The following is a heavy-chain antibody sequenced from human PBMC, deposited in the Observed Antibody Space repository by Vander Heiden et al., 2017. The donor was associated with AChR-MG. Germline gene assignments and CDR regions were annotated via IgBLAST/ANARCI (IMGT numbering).Heavy chain of an antibody. CDR3: ARDRGGGYSSSSSFDC. J-gene: IGHJ5*01. D-gene: IGHD6-6*01. CDR1: GFSFSSYG. V-gene: IGHV3-23*01. CDR2: ISGSGGST. Sequence: EVQLLESGGGLVQPGGSLRLTCAASGFSFSSYGMSWVRQAPGKGLEWVSGISGSGGSTYHADSVKGRFTISRDNPKNTLFLEMNSLRAEDTAVYYCARDRGGGYSSSSSFDCWGQGTLVTVSS.